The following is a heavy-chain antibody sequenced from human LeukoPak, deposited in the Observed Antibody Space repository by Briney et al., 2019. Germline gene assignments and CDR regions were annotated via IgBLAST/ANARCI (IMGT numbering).Heavy chain of an antibody. J-gene: IGHJ4*02. CDR1: GYTFTSYY. Sequence: AASVKVSCKASGYTFTSYYIHWVRQAPRQGLEWMGIINPSGGSTTYAQKFQGRVAMTRDTSTSRVYMEVSSLRSEDTAVYYCARTYSSSDEFDYWGQGTPVTVSS. V-gene: IGHV1-46*01. D-gene: IGHD6-13*01. CDR2: INPSGGST. CDR3: ARTYSSSDEFDY.